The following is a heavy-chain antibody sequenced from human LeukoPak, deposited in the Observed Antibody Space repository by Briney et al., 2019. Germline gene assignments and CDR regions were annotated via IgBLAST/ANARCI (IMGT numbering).Heavy chain of an antibody. CDR1: GFTFSSYA. V-gene: IGHV3-33*01. D-gene: IGHD5-18*01. Sequence: GGSLRLSCAASGFTFSSYAMHWVRQAPGKGLEWVAIIWYDGSNKYHADSVKGRFTISRDNSKNTLYLQMNSLRAEDTALYYCARGLGYSYGYGIDYWGQGTLVTVSS. J-gene: IGHJ4*02. CDR3: ARGLGYSYGYGIDY. CDR2: IWYDGSNK.